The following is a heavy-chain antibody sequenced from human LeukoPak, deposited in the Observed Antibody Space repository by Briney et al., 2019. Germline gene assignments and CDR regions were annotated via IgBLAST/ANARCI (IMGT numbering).Heavy chain of an antibody. D-gene: IGHD3-10*01. CDR2: IYYSGST. CDR1: GGSISSHY. Sequence: SETLSPTCTVSGGSISSHYWSWIRQPPGKGLEWIGYIYYSGSTNYNPSLKSRVTISVDTSKNQFSLKLSSVTAADTAVYYCARGGVARMIDYWGQGTLVTVSS. V-gene: IGHV4-59*11. J-gene: IGHJ4*02. CDR3: ARGGVARMIDY.